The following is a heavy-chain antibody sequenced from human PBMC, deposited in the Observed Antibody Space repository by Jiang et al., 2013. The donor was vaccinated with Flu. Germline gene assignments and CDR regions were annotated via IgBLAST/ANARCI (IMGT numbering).Heavy chain of an antibody. CDR2: IYHSGST. V-gene: IGHV4-30-2*01. D-gene: IGHD3-3*01. CDR1: GDSIITGGFS. CDR3: ARTYHDFWGGSWTEAEAAEYMDV. Sequence: GPGLVKPSQTLSLTCTVSGDSIITGGFSWSWIRQPPGKGLEWIGDIYHSGSTYYTPSLKSRITMSVDTSKNQFSLEMSSVTAADTAVYYCARTYHDFWGGSWTEAEAAEYMDVWGPGTTVTVSS. J-gene: IGHJ6*02.